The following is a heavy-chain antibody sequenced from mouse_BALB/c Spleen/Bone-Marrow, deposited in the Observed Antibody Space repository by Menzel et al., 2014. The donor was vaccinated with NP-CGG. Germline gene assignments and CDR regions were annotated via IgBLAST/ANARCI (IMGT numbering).Heavy chain of an antibody. CDR2: ISSGGSYT. V-gene: IGHV5-9-3*01. D-gene: IGHD2-4*01. CDR1: GFTFSSYA. J-gene: IGHJ2*01. CDR3: ARHGITRLLDY. Sequence: EVQLVESGGGLVKPGGSLKLSCAASGFTFSSYAMSWVRQTPEKRLEWVATISSGGSYTYYPDSVKGRFTISRDNAKNALYLQMSRLRSEDTAMYYCARHGITRLLDYWGQGTPLTVSS.